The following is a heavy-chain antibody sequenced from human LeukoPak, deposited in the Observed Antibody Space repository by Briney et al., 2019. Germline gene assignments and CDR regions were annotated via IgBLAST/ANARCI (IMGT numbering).Heavy chain of an antibody. CDR1: GFTFSSYA. CDR2: ISGSGGST. Sequence: GGSLRLSCAASGFTFSSYAMSWVRQAPGKGLEWVSAISGSGGSTYYADSVKGRFTISRDNSKNTLYLQMNSLRAEDTAVYYCAKAGSYDILTGYYHYAFDIWGQGTMVTVSS. D-gene: IGHD3-9*01. J-gene: IGHJ3*02. V-gene: IGHV3-23*01. CDR3: AKAGSYDILTGYYHYAFDI.